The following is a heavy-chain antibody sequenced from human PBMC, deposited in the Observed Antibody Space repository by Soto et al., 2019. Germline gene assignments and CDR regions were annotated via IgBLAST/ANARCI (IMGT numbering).Heavy chain of an antibody. Sequence: GASVKVSCKASGYTFTSCGISWVRQAPGQGLEWMGWISAYNGNTNYAQKLQGRVTMTTDTSTSTAYMELRSLRSDDTAVYYCARGLMHYYGSGSYYYNSLNWFDPWGQGTLVTVSS. J-gene: IGHJ5*02. CDR3: ARGLMHYYGSGSYYYNSLNWFDP. CDR1: GYTFTSCG. CDR2: ISAYNGNT. V-gene: IGHV1-18*01. D-gene: IGHD3-10*01.